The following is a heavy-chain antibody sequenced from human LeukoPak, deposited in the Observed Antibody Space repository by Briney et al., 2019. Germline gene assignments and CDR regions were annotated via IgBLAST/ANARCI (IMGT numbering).Heavy chain of an antibody. D-gene: IGHD1-26*01. CDR2: IYSGGST. CDR1: GFTVSSNY. Sequence: GGSLRLSCAASGFTVSSNYMSWVRQAPGKGLEWVSVIYSGGSTYYADSVKGRFTISRDNSKNTLYLQMNSLRAEDTAVYYCARAVGGDYFDYWGKGTLVTVSS. J-gene: IGHJ4*02. CDR3: ARAVGGDYFDY. V-gene: IGHV3-66*01.